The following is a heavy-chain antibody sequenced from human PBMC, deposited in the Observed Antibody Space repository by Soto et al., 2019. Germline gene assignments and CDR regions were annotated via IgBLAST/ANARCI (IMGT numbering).Heavy chain of an antibody. Sequence: QITLNESGPTQVKPRQTLTLTCTFSGFSLTTSGVGVGWIRQSPGKAPEWLALIYWDDDKRYSPSLKSRLTITKDASKNQVVLTMADLDPADTATYYRAHRVLRTVFGLVTPPAIYFDFWGQGTPVAVSS. J-gene: IGHJ4*02. D-gene: IGHD3-3*01. V-gene: IGHV2-5*02. CDR1: GFSLTTSGVG. CDR3: AHRVLRTVFGLVTPPAIYFDF. CDR2: IYWDDDK.